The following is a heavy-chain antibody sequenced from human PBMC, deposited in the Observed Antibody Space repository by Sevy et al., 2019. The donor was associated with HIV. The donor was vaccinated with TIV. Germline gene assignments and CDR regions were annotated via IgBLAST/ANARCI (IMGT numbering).Heavy chain of an antibody. CDR3: ARNLGGVADY. D-gene: IGHD2-8*01. Sequence: GGSLRLSCAASGFTFSSYDMHWVRQGTGQGLEWVSAISTTGDTYYRDSVKGRFTISRENAKNSLHLQMNSLRAGDTAVYYCARNLGGVADYWGQGTLVIVSS. CDR1: GFTFSSYD. J-gene: IGHJ4*02. CDR2: ISTTGDT. V-gene: IGHV3-13*01.